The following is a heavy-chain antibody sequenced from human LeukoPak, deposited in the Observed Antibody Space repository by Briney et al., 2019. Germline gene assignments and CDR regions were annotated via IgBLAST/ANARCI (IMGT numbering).Heavy chain of an antibody. CDR2: IYSSGSA. CDR3: ARARDYYGSGSYFLPYFDL. D-gene: IGHD3-10*01. J-gene: IGHJ2*01. Sequence: PETLSLTCTVSGASISSYYWSWIRQPAGKGLEWIGRIYSSGSANYNPSLKSRVSMSVDTSKHQFSLRLSSVTAADTAVYYCARARDYYGSGSYFLPYFDLWGRGTLVTVSS. CDR1: GASISSYY. V-gene: IGHV4-4*07.